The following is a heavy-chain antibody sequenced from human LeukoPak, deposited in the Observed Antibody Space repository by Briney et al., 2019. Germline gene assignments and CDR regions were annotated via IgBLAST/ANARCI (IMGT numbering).Heavy chain of an antibody. CDR1: GFTFSSYG. V-gene: IGHV3-33*06. CDR3: AKGYYDSSGYYYPGDAFDI. J-gene: IGHJ3*02. CDR2: IWYDGSNK. D-gene: IGHD3-22*01. Sequence: GGSLRLSCAASGFTFSSYGMHWVRQVPGKGLEWVAVIWYDGSNKYYADSVKGRFTISRDNSKNTLYLQMNSLRAEDTAVYYCAKGYYDSSGYYYPGDAFDIWGQGTMVTVSS.